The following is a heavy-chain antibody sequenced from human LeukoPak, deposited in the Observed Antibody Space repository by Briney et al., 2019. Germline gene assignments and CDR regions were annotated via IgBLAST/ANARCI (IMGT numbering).Heavy chain of an antibody. V-gene: IGHV4-61*02. CDR3: ARDMYYYGSGSYRFDY. Sequence: SETLSLTCTVSGGSISSSSYYWSWIRQPAGKGLEWIGRIHTSGSTNYNPSLKSRVTMSVDTSKNQFSLKLSSVTAADTAVYYCARDMYYYGSGSYRFDYWGQGTLVTVSS. CDR2: IHTSGST. CDR1: GGSISSSSYY. D-gene: IGHD3-10*01. J-gene: IGHJ4*02.